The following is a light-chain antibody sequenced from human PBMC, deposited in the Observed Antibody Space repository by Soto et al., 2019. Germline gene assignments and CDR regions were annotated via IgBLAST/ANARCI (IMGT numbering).Light chain of an antibody. J-gene: IGKJ1*01. CDR1: QSISTW. CDR2: DAS. V-gene: IGKV1-5*02. Sequence: DIQMTQSPSTLSASVGDRVTIICRASQSISTWLAWYQQKPGKAPKLLMYDASRLESGVPSRFSGSGSGTEFTLTISGLQPDDFATYYCQQYKTYWTFGQGTKVEIK. CDR3: QQYKTYWT.